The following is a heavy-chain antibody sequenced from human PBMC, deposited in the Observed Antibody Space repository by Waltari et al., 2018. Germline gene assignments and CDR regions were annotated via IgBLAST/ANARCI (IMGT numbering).Heavy chain of an antibody. CDR2: IYYSGST. Sequence: QVQLQESGPGLVKPSQTLSLTCTVSGGSISSGGYYWSWIRQHPGKGLEWIGYIYYSGSTYYNPSLKSRVTISVDTSKNQFSLKLSSVTAADTAVYYCARASRSGVTIFGVVTRFDYWGQGTTVTVSS. J-gene: IGHJ4*03. CDR1: GGSISSGGYY. V-gene: IGHV4-31*03. CDR3: ARASRSGVTIFGVVTRFDY. D-gene: IGHD3-3*01.